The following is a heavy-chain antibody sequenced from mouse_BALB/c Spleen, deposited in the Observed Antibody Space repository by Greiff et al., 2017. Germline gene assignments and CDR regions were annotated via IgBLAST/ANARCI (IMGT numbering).Heavy chain of an antibody. CDR2: INPGSGGT. Sequence: QVQLQQSGPELEKPGASVKISCKASGYAFTNYLIEWVKQRPGQGLEWIGVINPGSGGTNYNEKFKGKATLTADKSSSTAYMQLSSLTSDDSAVYFCAKLGIYYAMDYWGQGTSVTVSS. J-gene: IGHJ4*01. CDR1: GYAFTNYL. D-gene: IGHD4-1*01. V-gene: IGHV1-54*01. CDR3: AKLGIYYAMDY.